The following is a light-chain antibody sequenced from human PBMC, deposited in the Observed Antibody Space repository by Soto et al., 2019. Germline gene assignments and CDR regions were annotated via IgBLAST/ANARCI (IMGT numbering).Light chain of an antibody. J-gene: IGKJ4*01. CDR2: GAS. CDR1: QTVSSSY. V-gene: IGKV3-20*01. Sequence: EIVLTQSPGTLSWSPGERATLSCRASQTVSSSYLAWYHQKPAQAPSLLIYGASSRATRIPDRFSGSGSGTDFSLPISSLEHEDFAVYYCQQYGSTPLLTFGGGTRVDIK. CDR3: QQYGSTPLLT.